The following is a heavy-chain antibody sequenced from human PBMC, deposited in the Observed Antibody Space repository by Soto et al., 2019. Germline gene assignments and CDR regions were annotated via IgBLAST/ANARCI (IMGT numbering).Heavy chain of an antibody. V-gene: IGHV3-21*01. D-gene: IGHD6-6*01. CDR3: TRDPPSMEVRRGFEH. CDR1: GFTFSSYA. Sequence: NPGGSLRLSCVGSGFTFSSYAMNWVRQAPGKGLEWVSSTSSVSKYKSYADSVKGRFTISRDNANNSLYLQMDSLTAEDTAVYYCTRDPPSMEVRRGFEHWGQGTLVTVSS. CDR2: TSSVSKYK. J-gene: IGHJ4*02.